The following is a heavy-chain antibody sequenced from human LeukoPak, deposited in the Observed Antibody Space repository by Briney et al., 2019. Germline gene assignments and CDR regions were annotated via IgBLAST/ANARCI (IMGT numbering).Heavy chain of an antibody. J-gene: IGHJ4*02. CDR2: ISFDGGNK. V-gene: IGHV3-30*04. Sequence: PGGSLRLPCAASGFTFSSYAMHWVRQAPGKGLEWVAVISFDGGNKYYADSVKGRFTSSRDNSKNTLYLQMNSLRPEDTAVYYCARDGVRQRLSYYFEYWGQGTLVTVSS. D-gene: IGHD3-16*02. CDR3: ARDGVRQRLSYYFEY. CDR1: GFTFSSYA.